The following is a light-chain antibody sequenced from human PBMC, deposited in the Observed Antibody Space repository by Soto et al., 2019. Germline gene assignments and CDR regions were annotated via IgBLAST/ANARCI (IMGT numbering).Light chain of an antibody. CDR3: QQYGSFSPIT. J-gene: IGKJ4*01. Sequence: DIQMTQSPSTLSASVGDRVTITCRASRSISNWLAWYQQRPGIAPKLLIFDASILQSGVPSRFSGSGSGTEFTLSISRLQTDDFATYYCQQYGSFSPITFGGGTKVVIK. CDR1: RSISNW. CDR2: DAS. V-gene: IGKV1-5*01.